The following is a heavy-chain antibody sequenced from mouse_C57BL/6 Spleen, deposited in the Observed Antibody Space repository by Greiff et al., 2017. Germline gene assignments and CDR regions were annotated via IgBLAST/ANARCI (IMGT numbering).Heavy chain of an antibody. J-gene: IGHJ4*01. CDR2: INPSSGYT. Sequence: VQLQQSGAELAKPGASVKLSCKASGYTFTSYWMHWVKQRPGQGLEWIGYINPSSGYTKYNQKFKDKATLTADKSSSTAYMQLGSLTYEDSAVXYCARPTVVANAMDYWGEGTSVTVSS. CDR1: GYTFTSYW. V-gene: IGHV1-7*01. CDR3: ARPTVVANAMDY. D-gene: IGHD1-1*01.